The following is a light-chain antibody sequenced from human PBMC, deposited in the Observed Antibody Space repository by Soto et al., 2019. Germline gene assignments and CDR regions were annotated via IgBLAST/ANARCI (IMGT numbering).Light chain of an antibody. CDR1: QSISSW. Sequence: DIQMTQSPSTLSASVGDRVTITCRASQSISSWLAWYQQKPGKAPKLLIYDASSLESGVPSRFSGSGSGTEFTLTISSLQPDDFATYYCHQYTSYLPWTFGEGTNVDIK. CDR3: HQYTSYLPWT. CDR2: DAS. V-gene: IGKV1-5*01. J-gene: IGKJ1*01.